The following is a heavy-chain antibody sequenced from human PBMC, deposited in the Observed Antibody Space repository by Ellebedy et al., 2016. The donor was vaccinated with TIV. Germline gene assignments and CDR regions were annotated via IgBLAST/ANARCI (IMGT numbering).Heavy chain of an antibody. V-gene: IGHV1-24*01. CDR3: ATAPGGGGYDADY. Sequence: ASVKVSXXVSGYTLTELSMHWVRQAPGKGLEWMGGFDPEDGETIYAQKFQGRVTMTEDTSTDTAYMELSSLRSEDTAVYYCATAPGGGGYDADYWGQGTLVTVSS. D-gene: IGHD5-12*01. CDR1: GYTLTELS. J-gene: IGHJ4*02. CDR2: FDPEDGET.